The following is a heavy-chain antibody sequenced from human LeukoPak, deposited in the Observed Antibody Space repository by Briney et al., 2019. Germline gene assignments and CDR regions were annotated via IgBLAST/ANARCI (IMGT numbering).Heavy chain of an antibody. CDR1: GFAFSSFA. V-gene: IGHV3-23*01. CDR3: AKDISSGYYYFDY. Sequence: PGGSLRLSCAASGFAFSSFAMSWVRQTPGKGLEWVSTISGPAGSAYYADSVKGRFTISRDNSKNTLYLQMNSLRAEDTAVYYCAKDISSGYYYFDYWGQGTLVTVSS. CDR2: ISGPAGSA. D-gene: IGHD3-22*01. J-gene: IGHJ4*02.